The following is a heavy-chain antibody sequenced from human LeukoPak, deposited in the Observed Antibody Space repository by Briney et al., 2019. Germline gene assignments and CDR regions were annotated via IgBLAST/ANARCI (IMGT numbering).Heavy chain of an antibody. CDR3: AKVLDGDDAFDI. J-gene: IGHJ3*02. D-gene: IGHD4-17*01. CDR2: ISYDGSNK. CDR1: GFTFSSYG. Sequence: GGSLRLSCAASGFTFSSYGMHWVRQAPGKGLEWVAVISYDGSNKCYADSVKGRFTISRDNSKNTLYLQMNSLRAEDTAVYYCAKVLDGDDAFDIWGQGTMVTVSS. V-gene: IGHV3-30*18.